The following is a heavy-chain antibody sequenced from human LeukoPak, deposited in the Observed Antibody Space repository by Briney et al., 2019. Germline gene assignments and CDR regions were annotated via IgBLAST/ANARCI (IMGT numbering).Heavy chain of an antibody. CDR1: GYRFSNYW. Sequence: GESPKISCQGSGYRFSNYWVAWVRQMPGKGLEWMGIIYPDDSDTRYSPSFQGQVTMSADKSISTAYLQWSSLKASDTAMYFCARQEYSSSVPDYWGQGTLVTVSS. CDR3: ARQEYSSSVPDY. D-gene: IGHD2/OR15-2a*01. CDR2: IYPDDSDT. V-gene: IGHV5-51*01. J-gene: IGHJ4*02.